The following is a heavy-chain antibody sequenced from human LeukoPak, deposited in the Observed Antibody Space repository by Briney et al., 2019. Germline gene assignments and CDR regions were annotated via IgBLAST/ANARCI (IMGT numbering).Heavy chain of an antibody. D-gene: IGHD4-11*01. V-gene: IGHV3-66*01. J-gene: IGHJ6*02. Sequence: GGSLRLSCAASGFTVSSYYMTWVRQAPGKGLEWVSVIYSGGSTYYADSVKGRVAISRDNSKNTVFLQVNNVRAEDTAVYYCARSYSNHLFGMDVWGQGTTVTVSS. CDR3: ARSYSNHLFGMDV. CDR1: GFTVSSYY. CDR2: IYSGGST.